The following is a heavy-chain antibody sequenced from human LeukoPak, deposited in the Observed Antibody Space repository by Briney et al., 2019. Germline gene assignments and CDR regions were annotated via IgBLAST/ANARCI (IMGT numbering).Heavy chain of an antibody. CDR2: INPSGGST. D-gene: IGHD5-24*01. V-gene: IGHV1-46*01. J-gene: IGHJ3*02. CDR1: GYTFTSYY. Sequence: ASVKVSCKASGYTFTSYYMHWVRQAPGQGLEWMGIINPSGGSTSYAQKFQGRVTMTRDTSTSTVYMELSSLRSEDTAVYYCARRDGYRNWYLPRLETTETKEYAFDIWGQGTMVTVSS. CDR3: ARRDGYRNWYLPRLETTETKEYAFDI.